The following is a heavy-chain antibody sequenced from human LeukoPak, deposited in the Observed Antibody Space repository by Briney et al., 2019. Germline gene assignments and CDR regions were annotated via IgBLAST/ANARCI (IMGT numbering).Heavy chain of an antibody. Sequence: GGSLRLSCAAFGFTFGDYAVNWVRQAPGKGLEWVGFIISKGNGGTTEYAASVKGRFSISRDDSKSIAYLQMNSLKTEDTAVYYCARDPRPFDSTGYYFFTWGQGTLVTASS. D-gene: IGHD3-22*01. V-gene: IGHV3-49*04. CDR3: ARDPRPFDSTGYYFFT. J-gene: IGHJ4*02. CDR1: GFTFGDYA. CDR2: IISKGNGGTT.